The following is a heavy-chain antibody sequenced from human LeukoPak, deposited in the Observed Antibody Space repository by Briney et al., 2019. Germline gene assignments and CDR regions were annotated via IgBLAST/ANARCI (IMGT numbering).Heavy chain of an antibody. CDR3: AKDARLSPMLDP. CDR2: IYYSGST. CDR1: GGSISSYY. V-gene: IGHV4-59*12. Sequence: NASETLSLTCTVSGGSISSYYWSWIRQPPGKGLEWIGYIYYSGSTNYNPSLKSRVAMSVDTSKNQFSLKLSSVTAADTAVYYCAKDARLSPMLDPWGQGTLVTVSS. D-gene: IGHD2-2*01. J-gene: IGHJ5*02.